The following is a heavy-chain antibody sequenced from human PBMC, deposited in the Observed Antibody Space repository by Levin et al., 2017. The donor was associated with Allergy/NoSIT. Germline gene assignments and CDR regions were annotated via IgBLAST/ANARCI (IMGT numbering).Heavy chain of an antibody. CDR3: ARSPYYYSSSGLNWFDP. J-gene: IGHJ5*02. CDR2: IIPIFGTT. D-gene: IGHD3-22*01. Sequence: SVKVSCKASGGALSNFATSWVRQAPGQGLEWMGGIIPIFGTTNYAQKFQGRVTVTADESTNTANMELSSLRSEDTAVYFCARSPYYYSSSGLNWFDPWGQGTLVTVSS. V-gene: IGHV1-69*13. CDR1: GGALSNFA.